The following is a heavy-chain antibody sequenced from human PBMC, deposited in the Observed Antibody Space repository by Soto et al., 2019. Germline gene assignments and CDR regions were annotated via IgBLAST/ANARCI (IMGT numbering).Heavy chain of an antibody. D-gene: IGHD2-2*01. Sequence: QVLLVDSGGGVVQPGRSLRLSCAASGFTFSSYAMNWVRQAPGTRLEWVALISHDGINKYYADSVRGRFTISRDSSTNTLYLQMNSLRAADRAVYYCGRCTSTSCHLGSDYWGQGTLVTVSS. J-gene: IGHJ4*02. CDR2: ISHDGINK. CDR1: GFTFSSYA. CDR3: GRCTSTSCHLGSDY. V-gene: IGHV3-30-3*01.